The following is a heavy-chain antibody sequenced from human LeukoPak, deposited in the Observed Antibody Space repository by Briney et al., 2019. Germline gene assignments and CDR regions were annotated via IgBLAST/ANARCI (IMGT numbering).Heavy chain of an antibody. D-gene: IGHD3-9*01. CDR1: GFTFSSYS. Sequence: GGSLRLSCAASGFTFSSYSMNWVRQAPGKGLEWVSSISSSSYIYYADSVKGRFTISRDNAKNSLYLQMNSLRAEDTAVYYCARGTKTYYDILTGCVDYWGQGTLVTVSS. V-gene: IGHV3-21*01. CDR2: ISSSSYI. CDR3: ARGTKTYYDILTGCVDY. J-gene: IGHJ4*02.